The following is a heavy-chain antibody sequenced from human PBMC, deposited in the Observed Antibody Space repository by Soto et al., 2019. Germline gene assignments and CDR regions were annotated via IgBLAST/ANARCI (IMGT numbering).Heavy chain of an antibody. D-gene: IGHD3-16*01. V-gene: IGHV1-18*01. J-gene: IGHJ4*02. CDR1: GYTFTNYG. CDR3: ASEGDGTKPLVY. Sequence: QVQLVHSGPEVKKPGASVKVSCNASGYTFTNYGFNWVRQAPGQELEGMGWISAYNGHTKYSQIFQARVIMTTDPSTSTAYMAFRSLTSDDTAVYYCASEGDGTKPLVYWGPGTLVTGSS. CDR2: ISAYNGHT.